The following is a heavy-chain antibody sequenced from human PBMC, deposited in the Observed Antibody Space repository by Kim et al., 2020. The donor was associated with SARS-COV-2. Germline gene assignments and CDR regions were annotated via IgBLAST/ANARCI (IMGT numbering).Heavy chain of an antibody. CDR3: ARATFYDFWSGNAFDI. V-gene: IGHV4-31*02. D-gene: IGHD3-3*01. J-gene: IGHJ3*02. Sequence: SLKSRVTISGDTSKNQFSLKLSSVTAADTAVYYCARATFYDFWSGNAFDIWGQGTMVTVSS.